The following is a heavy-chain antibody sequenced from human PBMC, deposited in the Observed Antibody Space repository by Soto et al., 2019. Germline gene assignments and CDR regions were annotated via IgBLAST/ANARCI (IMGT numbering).Heavy chain of an antibody. CDR1: VFTFSSYS. CDR2: ISSSSSYI. Sequence: GGSLRLSCAASVFTFSSYSMNWVRQAPGKGLEWVSSISSSSSYIYYADSVKGRFTISRDNAKNSLYLQMNSLRAEDTAVYYCATESLPAASSNWNYPVDYWGQGTLVTVSS. CDR3: ATESLPAASSNWNYPVDY. D-gene: IGHD1-7*01. V-gene: IGHV3-21*01. J-gene: IGHJ4*02.